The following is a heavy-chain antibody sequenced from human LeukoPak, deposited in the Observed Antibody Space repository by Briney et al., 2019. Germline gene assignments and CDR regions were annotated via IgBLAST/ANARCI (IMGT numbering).Heavy chain of an antibody. J-gene: IGHJ5*01. CDR1: GGSISRSLYY. CDR3: VRHDGRGGATMGAFDS. CDR2: IYYSGST. D-gene: IGHD5-12*01. Sequence: SETLSLTCTVSGGSISRSLYYWGWIRQPPGKGLEWIGTIYYSGSTYYNPSLRSRVTMSVDTSNNHFSLKLSSVTAADTAVYYCVRHDGRGGATMGAFDSWGQGSLVTVSS. V-gene: IGHV4-39*01.